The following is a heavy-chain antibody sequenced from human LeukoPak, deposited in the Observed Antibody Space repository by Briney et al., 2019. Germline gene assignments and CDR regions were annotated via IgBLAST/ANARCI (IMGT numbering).Heavy chain of an antibody. J-gene: IGHJ5*02. CDR3: ARKFTYYYDSSGFNRILNWFDP. Sequence: KPSETLSLTCAVYGGSFSGYYWSWIRQPPGKGLEWIGEINHSGSTNYNPSLKSRVTISVDTSKNQFSLKLSSVTAADTAVYYCARKFTYYYDSSGFNRILNWFDPWGQGTLVTVSS. D-gene: IGHD3-22*01. CDR1: GGSFSGYY. V-gene: IGHV4-34*01. CDR2: INHSGST.